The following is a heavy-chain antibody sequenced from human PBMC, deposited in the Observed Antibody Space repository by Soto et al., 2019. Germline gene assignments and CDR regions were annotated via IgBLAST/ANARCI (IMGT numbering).Heavy chain of an antibody. CDR1: GFTFSSYA. J-gene: IGHJ4*02. V-gene: IGHV3-23*01. CDR2: ISGSGGST. CDR3: AKFSEGRYAFDS. D-gene: IGHD1-26*01. Sequence: PVGSLRLSCAASGFTFSSYAISWVRQATGKGLEWVSAISGSGGSTYYADSVKGRFTISRDNSKNTLYLQMNNLRAEDTAVYYCAKFSEGRYAFDSWGQGTLVTVSS.